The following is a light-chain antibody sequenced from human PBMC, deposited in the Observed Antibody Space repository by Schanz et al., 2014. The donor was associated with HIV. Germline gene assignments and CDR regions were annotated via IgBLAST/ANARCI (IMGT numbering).Light chain of an antibody. J-gene: IGLJ3*02. CDR1: SSDVGGYNY. CDR3: SSYTSFGTLV. Sequence: QSALTQPASVSGSPGQSITISCTGTSSDVGGYNYVSWYQQHPGKAPKLMIYDVSYRPSGVSNRFSGSKSGNTASLTISGLQAEDEADYFCSSYTSFGTLVFGGGTKLTVL. CDR2: DVS. V-gene: IGLV2-14*03.